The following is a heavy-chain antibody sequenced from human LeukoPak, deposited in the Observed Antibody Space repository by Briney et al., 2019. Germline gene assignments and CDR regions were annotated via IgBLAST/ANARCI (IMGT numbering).Heavy chain of an antibody. D-gene: IGHD2-2*01. CDR2: IYYSGST. J-gene: IGHJ5*02. Sequence: PSETLSLTCTVSGGSISSHYWSWIRQPPGKGLEWIGCIYYSGSTNYNPSLKSRVTISVDTSKNQFSLKLSSVTAADTAVYYCAVVPAAPPGWFDPWGQGTLVTVSS. V-gene: IGHV4-59*11. CDR3: AVVPAAPPGWFDP. CDR1: GGSISSHY.